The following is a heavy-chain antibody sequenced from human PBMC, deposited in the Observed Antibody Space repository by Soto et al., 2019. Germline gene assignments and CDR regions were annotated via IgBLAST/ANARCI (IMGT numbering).Heavy chain of an antibody. CDR3: VRDFDWYFDV. Sequence: VQLAESGGGSIQPGGSLRLSCTISGFTFSNFWMHWVRQIPGKGLVWVARINGDGTSKKYADSVKGRFTISRDNVKNTLFLQMNSLRVDDTAIYYCVRDFDWYFDVWGRGTLVTVSS. CDR1: GFTFSNFW. V-gene: IGHV3-74*01. CDR2: INGDGTSK. J-gene: IGHJ2*01.